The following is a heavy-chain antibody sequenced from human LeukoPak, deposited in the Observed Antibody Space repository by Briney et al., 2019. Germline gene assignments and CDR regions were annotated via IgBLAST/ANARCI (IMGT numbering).Heavy chain of an antibody. D-gene: IGHD5-24*01. CDR1: GFTFSSYS. V-gene: IGHV3-21*01. CDR3: AREDVEMATID. J-gene: IGHJ4*02. CDR2: ISSSSSYI. Sequence: GGSLRLSCAASGFTFSSYSMNWVRQAPGKGLEWVSSISSSSSYIYYADSVKGRFTISRDNAKNSLYLQMNSLRAEDTAVYYCAREDVEMATIDWGQGTLVTVSS.